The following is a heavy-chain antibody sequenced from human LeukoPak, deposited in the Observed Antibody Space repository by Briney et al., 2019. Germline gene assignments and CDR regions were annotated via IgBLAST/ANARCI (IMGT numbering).Heavy chain of an antibody. V-gene: IGHV3-11*01. CDR2: ISSSGTTI. J-gene: IGHJ4*02. Sequence: GGSLRLSCAVSGFTFSDYYMSWIRQAPGKGLGWVSYISSSGTTIYYADSVKGRFTISRDNAKNSLYLQMNSLTAEDTAVYYCARAGGWAGPFNYWGRGPWSPSPQ. CDR1: GFTFSDYY. D-gene: IGHD3/OR15-3a*01. CDR3: ARAGGWAGPFNY.